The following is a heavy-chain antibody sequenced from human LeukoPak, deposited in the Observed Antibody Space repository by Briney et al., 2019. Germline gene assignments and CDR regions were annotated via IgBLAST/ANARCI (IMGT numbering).Heavy chain of an antibody. D-gene: IGHD5-12*01. J-gene: IGHJ6*03. CDR2: IRYDGSNK. CDR3: AKGGGYEAQYYYYYLDV. CDR1: GFTVHSNY. Sequence: PGGSLRLSCAASGFTVHSNYMSWVRQAPGKGLEWVAFIRYDGSNKYYADSVKGRFTISRDNSKNTLYLQMKSLRAEDTAVYYCAKGGGYEAQYYYYYLDVWGKGTTVTVSS. V-gene: IGHV3-30*02.